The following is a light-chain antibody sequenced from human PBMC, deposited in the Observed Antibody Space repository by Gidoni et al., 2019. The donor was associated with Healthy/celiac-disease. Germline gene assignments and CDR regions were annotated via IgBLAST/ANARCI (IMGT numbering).Light chain of an antibody. J-gene: IGKJ5*01. CDR1: QDISNY. Sequence: DIQMTQSPSSLSASVGDRVTITSHVSQDISNYLNWYQQKPGKAPQLLIYDASNLETGVPSRFSGSGSVTDFTFTISSLQPVDIATYYCQQYDNLPLTFGQGTRLEIK. CDR3: QQYDNLPLT. CDR2: DAS. V-gene: IGKV1-33*01.